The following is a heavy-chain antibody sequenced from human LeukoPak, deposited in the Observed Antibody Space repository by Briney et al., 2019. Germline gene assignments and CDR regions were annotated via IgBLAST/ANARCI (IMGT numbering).Heavy chain of an antibody. CDR2: IYYSGST. Sequence: PSETLSLTCTVSGDSIIGYYWNWIRQPPGKGLEWIGYIYYSGSTNYNPSLKSRVTISLDTSKNQFSLKLTSVSAADTAKYFCARASSGSRLTDYWGQGTLVTVSS. CDR3: ARASSGSRLTDY. CDR1: GDSIIGYY. D-gene: IGHD1-26*01. J-gene: IGHJ4*02. V-gene: IGHV4-59*01.